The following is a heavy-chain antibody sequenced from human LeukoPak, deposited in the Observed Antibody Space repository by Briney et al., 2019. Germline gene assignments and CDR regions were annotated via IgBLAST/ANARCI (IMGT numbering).Heavy chain of an antibody. CDR2: TYYRAKWYN. J-gene: IGHJ6*02. CDR1: GDIFPSNSAA. CDR3: ARVIAAAGLALGMDV. D-gene: IGHD6-13*01. Sequence: HTLSLTCAFSGDIFPSNSAAWNWSRQSPARGLEWLERTYYRAKWYNDYAVYVKRRIPINPTTSATHFSLQLNSVTPEDTTVYYCARVIAAAGLALGMDVWGQGTTVTVSS. V-gene: IGHV6-1*01.